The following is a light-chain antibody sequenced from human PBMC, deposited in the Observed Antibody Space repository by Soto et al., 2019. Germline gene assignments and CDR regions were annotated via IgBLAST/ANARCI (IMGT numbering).Light chain of an antibody. Sequence: DIQMTQYPSTLSASVGDRVTITCRASQSISTWLAWYQQKPGKAPKLLIYKAPSLESGVPSRFSGSGSGTEFTLTISSLQPDDFATYYGQQYNSYWTFGQGTKVEIK. CDR1: QSISTW. CDR2: KAP. V-gene: IGKV1-5*03. J-gene: IGKJ1*01. CDR3: QQYNSYWT.